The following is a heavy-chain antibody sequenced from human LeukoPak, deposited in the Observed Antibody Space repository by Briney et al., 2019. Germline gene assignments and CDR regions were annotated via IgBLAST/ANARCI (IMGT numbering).Heavy chain of an antibody. CDR3: ARVGRWLQSRGYYFDY. V-gene: IGHV4-38-2*02. D-gene: IGHD5-24*01. CDR1: GYSISSGYY. CDR2: IYHSGST. J-gene: IGHJ4*02. Sequence: SETLSLTCTVSGYSISSGYYWGWIRQPPGKGLEWIGSIYHSGSTYYNPSLKSRVTISVDTSKNQFSLKLSSVTAADTAVYYCARVGRWLQSRGYYFDYWGQGTLVTVSS.